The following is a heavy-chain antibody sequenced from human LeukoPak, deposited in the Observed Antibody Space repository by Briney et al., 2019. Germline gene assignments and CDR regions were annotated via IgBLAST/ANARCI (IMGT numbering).Heavy chain of an antibody. Sequence: PGRSLRLSCAASGFTFDDYAMHWVRQAPGKGLEWVSGISWNSGSIGYADSVKGRFTISRDNAKNSLYLQMNSLRAEDTALYYCAKDISPGGSYRYQFDYWGQGTLVTVSS. CDR2: ISWNSGSI. CDR1: GFTFDDYA. V-gene: IGHV3-9*01. D-gene: IGHD3-16*02. J-gene: IGHJ4*02. CDR3: AKDISPGGSYRYQFDY.